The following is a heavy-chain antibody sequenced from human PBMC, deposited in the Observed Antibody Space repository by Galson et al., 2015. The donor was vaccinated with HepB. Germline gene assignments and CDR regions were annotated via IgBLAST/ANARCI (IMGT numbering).Heavy chain of an antibody. V-gene: IGHV3-23*01. CDR3: AKDVSVGATHPASFDY. Sequence: SLRLSCAASGFAFSSYAMSWVRQAPGKGLEWVSGISGLGGSTYYADSVKGRFTISRDNSKNTLYLQMNSLRAEDTAVYYCAKDVSVGATHPASFDYWGQGTLVTVSS. CDR1: GFAFSSYA. D-gene: IGHD1-26*01. CDR2: ISGLGGST. J-gene: IGHJ4*02.